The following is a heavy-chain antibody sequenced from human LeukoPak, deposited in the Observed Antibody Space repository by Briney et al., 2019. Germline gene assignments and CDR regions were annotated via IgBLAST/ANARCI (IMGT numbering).Heavy chain of an antibody. CDR1: GFIFSNYG. CDR3: ARDKYSSSWYEGFDP. CDR2: ISASGSAT. Sequence: GGSLRLSCAASGFIFSNYGMNWVRQAPGKGLEWVAAISASGSATSYADSVRGRFTISRDNSKSTTYLQMNSLRAEDTAVYYCARDKYSSSWYEGFDPWGQGTLVTVSS. J-gene: IGHJ5*02. D-gene: IGHD6-13*01. V-gene: IGHV3-23*01.